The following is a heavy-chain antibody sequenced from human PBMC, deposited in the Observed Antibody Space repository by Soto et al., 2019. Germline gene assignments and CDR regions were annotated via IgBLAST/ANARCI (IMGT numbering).Heavy chain of an antibody. CDR2: IYWDDDK. V-gene: IGHV2-5*02. D-gene: IGHD6-19*01. CDR3: AHIVVAGLGYYFDY. Sequence: QITLKESGPTLVKPTQTLTLTCTFSGFSLSSTRMAVGCIRQPPGKALECLALIYWDDDKRYSPFLKSRLTDTKDTSKNQVVLTMSNMDLVDTARYYCAHIVVAGLGYYFDYWRQGTLVTVSS. J-gene: IGHJ4*02. CDR1: GFSLSSTRMA.